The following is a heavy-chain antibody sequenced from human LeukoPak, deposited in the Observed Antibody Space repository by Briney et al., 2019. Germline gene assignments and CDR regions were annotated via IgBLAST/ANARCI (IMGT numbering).Heavy chain of an antibody. Sequence: PGGSLRLSCAASGFTFSSYSMNWVRQAPGKGLEWVSSISSSSSYIYYADSVKGRFTISRDNAKNSLYLQMNSLRAEDTAVYYCARESFGGVIAPFDYWGQGTLVTVSS. V-gene: IGHV3-21*01. CDR3: ARESFGGVIAPFDY. CDR1: GFTFSSYS. J-gene: IGHJ4*02. CDR2: ISSSSSYI. D-gene: IGHD3-16*02.